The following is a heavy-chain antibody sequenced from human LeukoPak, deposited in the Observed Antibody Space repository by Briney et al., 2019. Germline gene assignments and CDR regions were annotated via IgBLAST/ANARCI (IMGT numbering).Heavy chain of an antibody. J-gene: IGHJ4*02. CDR3: TRDPRRPDY. V-gene: IGHV3-11*01. CDR1: GWSFSGYY. Sequence: LSLTCAVYGWSFSGYYWSWIRQPPGKGLEWVSAISGSGGSTYYADSVKGRFTISRDNAKNSLYLQMNSLRAEDTAVYYCTRDPRRPDYWGQGTLVTASS. CDR2: ISGSGGST.